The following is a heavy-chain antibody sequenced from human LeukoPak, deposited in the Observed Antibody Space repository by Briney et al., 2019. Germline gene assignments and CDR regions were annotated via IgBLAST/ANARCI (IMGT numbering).Heavy chain of an antibody. Sequence: SETLSLTCTVSGGSISSYYWSWIRQPPGKGLEWIGYIYYSGSTNYNPSLKSRVTISVDTSKNQFSLKLSSVTAADTAVYYCARSGTVTTGYHYGMDVWGQGTTVTVSS. V-gene: IGHV4-59*01. D-gene: IGHD4-11*01. CDR1: GGSISSYY. J-gene: IGHJ6*02. CDR3: ARSGTVTTGYHYGMDV. CDR2: IYYSGST.